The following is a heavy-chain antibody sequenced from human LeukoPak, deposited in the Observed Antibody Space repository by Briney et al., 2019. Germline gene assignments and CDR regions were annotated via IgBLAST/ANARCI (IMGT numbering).Heavy chain of an antibody. Sequence: SETLSLTCTVSGGSISSSSYYWGWIRQPPGKGLEWIGSIYYSGSTYYNPSLKSRVTISVDTSKNQFSLKLSSVTAADTAVYYCASIVGATRGLFDYWGQGTLVTVSS. CDR1: GGSISSSSYY. CDR2: IYYSGST. V-gene: IGHV4-39*07. D-gene: IGHD1-26*01. CDR3: ASIVGATRGLFDY. J-gene: IGHJ4*02.